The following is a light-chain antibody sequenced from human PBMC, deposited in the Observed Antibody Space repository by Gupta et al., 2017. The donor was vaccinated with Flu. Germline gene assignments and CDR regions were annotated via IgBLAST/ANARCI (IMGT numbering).Light chain of an antibody. CDR3: SSYTNTTTLVV. Sequence: QSALPQPASVPGSPDKSITISSPGTSSDLGGYNYVSWYQQHPGKAPKLMIFEVSNRPSGVSDRFSGSKSGNAASLTISGLQAEDEADYYYSSYTNTTTLVVFGGGTKLTVL. CDR2: EVS. J-gene: IGLJ2*01. V-gene: IGLV2-14*01. CDR1: SSDLGGYNY.